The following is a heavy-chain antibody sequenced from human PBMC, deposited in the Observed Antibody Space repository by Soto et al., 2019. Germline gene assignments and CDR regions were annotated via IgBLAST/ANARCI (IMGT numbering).Heavy chain of an antibody. J-gene: IGHJ4*02. CDR2: ISGSGDDT. Sequence: EVQLLESGGGLVQPGGSLRLSCTVSGFTSSNFGMSWVRQAPGKGLEWVSGISGSGDDTYYADSVKGRFTISRDNSKNTLYLQMRSLRVDDTAGYYCTKAAEADWGQGTLVTGSS. V-gene: IGHV3-23*01. CDR3: TKAAEAD. CDR1: GFTSSNFG.